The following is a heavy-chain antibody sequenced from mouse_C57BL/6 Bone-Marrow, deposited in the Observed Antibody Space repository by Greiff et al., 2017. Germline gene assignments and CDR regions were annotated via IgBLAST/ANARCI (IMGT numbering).Heavy chain of an antibody. V-gene: IGHV1-85*01. J-gene: IGHJ3*01. Sequence: VQLQQSGPELVKPGASVKLSCKASGYTFTSYDINWVKQRPGQGLEWIGWIYPRDGSTKYNEKFKGKATLTVDTSSSTAYMELHSLTSEDSAVYFCARGDNFYYGSSYPFAYWGQGTLVTVSA. CDR3: ARGDNFYYGSSYPFAY. D-gene: IGHD1-1*01. CDR2: IYPRDGST. CDR1: GYTFTSYD.